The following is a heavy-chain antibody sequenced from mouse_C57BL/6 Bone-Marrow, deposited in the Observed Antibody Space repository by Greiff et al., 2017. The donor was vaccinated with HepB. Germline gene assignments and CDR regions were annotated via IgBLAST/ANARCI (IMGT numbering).Heavy chain of an antibody. CDR1: GYTFTDYE. CDR2: IDPETGGT. Sequence: VQLQEPGAELVRPGASVTLSCKASGYTFTDYEMHWVKQTPVHGLEWIGAIDPETGGTAYNQKFKGKAILTADKSSSTAYMELRSLTSEDSAVYYDTNLLDCYYEDYWGQGTTLTVSS. D-gene: IGHD2-3*01. CDR3: TNLLDCYYEDY. V-gene: IGHV1-15*01. J-gene: IGHJ2*01.